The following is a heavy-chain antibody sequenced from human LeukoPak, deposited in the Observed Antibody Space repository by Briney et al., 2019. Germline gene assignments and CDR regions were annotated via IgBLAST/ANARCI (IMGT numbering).Heavy chain of an antibody. Sequence: IPSETLSLTCTVSGGSISSYYWSWIRQPPGKGLEWIGYIYYSGSTNYNPSLKGRVTISVDTSKNQFSLKLSSVTAADTAVYYCARGGYGDLDAFDIWGQGTMVTVSS. CDR1: GGSISSYY. CDR3: ARGGYGDLDAFDI. D-gene: IGHD4-17*01. CDR2: IYYSGST. J-gene: IGHJ3*02. V-gene: IGHV4-59*01.